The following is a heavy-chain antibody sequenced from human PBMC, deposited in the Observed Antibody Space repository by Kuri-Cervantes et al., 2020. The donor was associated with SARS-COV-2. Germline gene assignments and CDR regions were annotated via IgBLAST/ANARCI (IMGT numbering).Heavy chain of an antibody. CDR2: INHSGGT. CDR3: ARGLIGLVPAPVLGLGPHYYYFHMDV. V-gene: IGHV4-34*01. D-gene: IGHD2-2*01. Sequence: SETLSLTCAVFGGSFSGYQWVWIRQSPGRGLEWIGEINHSGGTNYNSSLKSRVTISVDTSKNQFSLKLTSVTAADTAVYYCARGLIGLVPAPVLGLGPHYYYFHMDVWGQGTTVTVSS. J-gene: IGHJ6*02. CDR1: GGSFSGYQ.